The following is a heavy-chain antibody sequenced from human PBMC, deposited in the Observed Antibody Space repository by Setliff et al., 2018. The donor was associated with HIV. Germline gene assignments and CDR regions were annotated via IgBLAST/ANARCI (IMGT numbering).Heavy chain of an antibody. D-gene: IGHD3-3*01. CDR1: GGSFSDHY. CDR3: ARGGGFWSGQLDY. Sequence: PSETLSLTCAVYGGSFSDHYWSWIRQPPGKGLEWSGEINHSGISNFNPSLKSRVSIPIDTPRSQFSLKLSSVTAADTAVYYCARGGGFWSGQLDYWGQGTLVTVLL. V-gene: IGHV4-34*01. J-gene: IGHJ4*02. CDR2: INHSGIS.